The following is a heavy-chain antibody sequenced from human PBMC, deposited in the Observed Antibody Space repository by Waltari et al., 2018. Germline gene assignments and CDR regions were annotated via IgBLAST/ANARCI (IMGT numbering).Heavy chain of an antibody. CDR2: INPYNGNT. D-gene: IGHD6-19*01. J-gene: IGHJ4*02. CDR3: ARDFSSGCEGIDY. Sequence: QVQLVQSGGEVKKPGASVKVSCRASGYSFTTYGMSWVRQAPGQGLEWMAWINPYNGNTEYAQKFQGRVSMTTDTSTSTVYMELRSLTSDDTAVYYCARDFSSGCEGIDYWGQGTLVTVSS. CDR1: GYSFTTYG. V-gene: IGHV1-18*01.